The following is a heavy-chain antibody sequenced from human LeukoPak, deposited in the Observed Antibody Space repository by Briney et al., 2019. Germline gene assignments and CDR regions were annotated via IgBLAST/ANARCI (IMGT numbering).Heavy chain of an antibody. Sequence: GGSLRLSRVVSGLTFSRYSMNWVRQAPGKGLEWLSYISTNSKTIYYGASVKGRFAISRDNANNVLYLQMNSLRAEDTAVYYCARHIEYTGYFKAAYVLWGQGTLVTVSS. CDR3: ARHIEYTGYFKAAYVL. CDR2: ISTNSKTI. CDR1: GLTFSRYS. V-gene: IGHV3-48*01. D-gene: IGHD3-10*02. J-gene: IGHJ3*01.